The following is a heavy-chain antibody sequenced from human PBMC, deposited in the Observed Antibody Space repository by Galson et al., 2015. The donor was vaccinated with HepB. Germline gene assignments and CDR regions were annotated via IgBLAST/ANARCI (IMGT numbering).Heavy chain of an antibody. J-gene: IGHJ6*02. D-gene: IGHD3-22*01. CDR1: GFTFSSYA. CDR3: ARVRDSSGYYYYYYGMDV. Sequence: SLRLSCAASGFTFSSYAMHWVRQAPGKGLEWVAVISYDGSNKYYADSVKGRFTISRDNSKNTLYLQMNSLRAEDTAVYYCARVRDSSGYYYYYYGMDVWGQGATVTVSS. CDR2: ISYDGSNK. V-gene: IGHV3-30-3*01.